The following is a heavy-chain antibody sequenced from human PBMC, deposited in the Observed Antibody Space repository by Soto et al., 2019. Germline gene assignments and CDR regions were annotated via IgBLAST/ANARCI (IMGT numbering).Heavy chain of an antibody. D-gene: IGHD6-19*01. Sequence: EVPLVESGGGLVQPGGSLRLSCAASGFTFSRYWMHWVRQAPGKGLVWVSHIHSDGSFTNYADSVKGRVTISRNNAKNTLFLQMNSMSEDDTAVYYCASGKIAVDGTDYWGQGTLVTVSS. CDR1: GFTFSRYW. CDR3: ASGKIAVDGTDY. V-gene: IGHV3-74*01. CDR2: IHSDGSFT. J-gene: IGHJ4*02.